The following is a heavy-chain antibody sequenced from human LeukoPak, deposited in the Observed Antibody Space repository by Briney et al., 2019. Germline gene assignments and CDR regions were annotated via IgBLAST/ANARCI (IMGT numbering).Heavy chain of an antibody. D-gene: IGHD5-24*01. J-gene: IGHJ3*02. CDR3: AREKTGGYNKRLGAFDI. CDR2: IYSGGTT. CDR1: GFTFSSYS. V-gene: IGHV3-53*01. Sequence: GGSLRLSCAASGFTFSSYSMNWVRQAPGKGLEWVSVIYSGGTTYCADSVKGRFTISRGNSKNMVYLQMNSLRAEDTAVYYCAREKTGGYNKRLGAFDIWGQGTMVTVS.